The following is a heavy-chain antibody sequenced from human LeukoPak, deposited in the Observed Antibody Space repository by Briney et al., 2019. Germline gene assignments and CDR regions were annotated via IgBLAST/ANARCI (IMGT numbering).Heavy chain of an antibody. D-gene: IGHD6-13*01. V-gene: IGHV1-69*05. CDR1: GGTFSSYA. Sequence: ASVKVSCKASGGTFSSYAISWVRQAPGQGLEWMGGIIPIFGTANYAQKFQGRVTITTDESTSTAYMELSSLRSEDTAVYYCARGHSSSWSYHDAFDIWGQGTMVTVSS. J-gene: IGHJ3*02. CDR3: ARGHSSSWSYHDAFDI. CDR2: IIPIFGTA.